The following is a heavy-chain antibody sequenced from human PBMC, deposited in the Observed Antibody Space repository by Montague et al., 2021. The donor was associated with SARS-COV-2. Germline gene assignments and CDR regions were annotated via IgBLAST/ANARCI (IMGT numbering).Heavy chain of an antibody. CDR3: ARETMTADAFDI. J-gene: IGHJ3*02. Sequence: SETLSLTCTVSGASVGSSDWGWIRQSPGKGLEWIGYFYSVGSTDYNPSLKSRATISRDTSKNQFSLKVRSVTAADTALYYCARETMTADAFDIWGQGTMVTVSS. CDR1: GASVGSSD. D-gene: IGHD1-14*01. V-gene: IGHV4-59*02. CDR2: FYSVGST.